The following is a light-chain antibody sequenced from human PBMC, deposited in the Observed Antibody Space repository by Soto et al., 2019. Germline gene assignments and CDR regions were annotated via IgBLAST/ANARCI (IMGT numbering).Light chain of an antibody. CDR1: QSISSH. CDR2: DAS. V-gene: IGKV3-11*01. Sequence: EIVLTQSPATLALSPGDRATLSCRARQSISSHLAWYQQKTGQAPRLLIYDASNRAPGIPTRFTGSGSGTDFTLAISSLEPEDFAVYYCQQCTNWPPEYTFGQGTRVEIK. J-gene: IGKJ2*01. CDR3: QQCTNWPPEYT.